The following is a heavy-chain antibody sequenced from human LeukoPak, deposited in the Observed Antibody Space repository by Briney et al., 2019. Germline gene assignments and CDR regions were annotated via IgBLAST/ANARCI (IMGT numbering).Heavy chain of an antibody. CDR3: ASSILTDAFDI. CDR2: ISYAGTNK. J-gene: IGHJ3*02. V-gene: IGHV3-30*03. Sequence: GTSLRLSCAASGFTFSSYGMHWVRQAPGKGLEWVAVISYAGTNKYYADSVKGRFTISRDNSKNTLYLQMNSLRAEDTAVYYCASSILTDAFDIWGQGTMVTVSS. D-gene: IGHD2/OR15-2a*01. CDR1: GFTFSSYG.